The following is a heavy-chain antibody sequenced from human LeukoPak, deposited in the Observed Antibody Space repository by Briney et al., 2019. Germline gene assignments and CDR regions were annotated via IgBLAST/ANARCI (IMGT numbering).Heavy chain of an antibody. V-gene: IGHV1-2*02. CDR2: INPNSGGT. J-gene: IGHJ4*02. D-gene: IGHD3-10*01. CDR1: GYTFTGYY. CDR3: ARARMVRGLGDY. Sequence: ASVKVSCKASGYTFTGYYMHWVRQAPGQGLEWMGWINPNSGGTNYAQKFQGRVTMTRDTSTSTVYMELSSLRSEDTAVYYCARARMVRGLGDYWGQGTLVTVSS.